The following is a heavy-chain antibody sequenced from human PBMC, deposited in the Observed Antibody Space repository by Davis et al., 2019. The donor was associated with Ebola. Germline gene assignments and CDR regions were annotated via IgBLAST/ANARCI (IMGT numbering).Heavy chain of an antibody. D-gene: IGHD3-22*01. V-gene: IGHV3-49*03. J-gene: IGHJ4*02. Sequence: GESLKISCAASGFPFRDYYMSWIRQAAGKGLEWVGFIRSKAYAGTTDYAASVRDRFTISRDDSKTIAYLQMNSLKTEDTAVYYCARVARGYYDMADYWGQGTLVTVSS. CDR3: ARVARGYYDMADY. CDR1: GFPFRDYY. CDR2: IRSKAYAGTT.